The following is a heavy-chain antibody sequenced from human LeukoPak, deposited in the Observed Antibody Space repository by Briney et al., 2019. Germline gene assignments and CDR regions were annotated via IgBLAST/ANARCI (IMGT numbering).Heavy chain of an antibody. CDR1: GFTFSSYA. CDR2: ISYDGSNK. V-gene: IGHV3-30*04. J-gene: IGHJ4*02. CDR3: LSRMGATRGYFDY. D-gene: IGHD1-26*01. Sequence: GRSLRLSCAASGFTFSSYAMHWVRQAPGKGLEWVAVISYDGSNKYYADSVKGRFTISRDNSKNTLYLQMNSLRAEDTAVYYCLSRMGATRGYFDYWGQGTLVTVSS.